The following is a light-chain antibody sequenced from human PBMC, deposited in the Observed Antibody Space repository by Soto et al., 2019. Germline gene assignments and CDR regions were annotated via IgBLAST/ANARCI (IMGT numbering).Light chain of an antibody. J-gene: IGKJ4*01. CDR3: QYYNNWLGT. V-gene: IGKV3-15*01. CDR2: AAS. Sequence: DIVMTQSPATLSVSPEERVTLSCRANQTISNTLAWYQQKPGQAPRLLIYAASTRATGVPARFSGSGSGTEFTLTISSLQSEDFTIYYCQYYNNWLGTFGGGTKVDIK. CDR1: QTISNT.